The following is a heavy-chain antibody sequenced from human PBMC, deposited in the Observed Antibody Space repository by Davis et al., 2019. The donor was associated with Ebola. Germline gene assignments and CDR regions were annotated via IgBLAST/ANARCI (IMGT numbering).Heavy chain of an antibody. D-gene: IGHD2-8*01. CDR1: GYTFTGYY. V-gene: IGHV1-2*06. CDR2: INPNSGGT. Sequence: ASVKVSCKASGYTFTGYYMHWVRQAPGQGLEWMGRINPNSGGTNYAQKFQGRVTMTRDTSISTAYLELSSLRSEDTAVYYCASNQYCTNGVCYTRAYGMDVWGKGTTVTVSS. CDR3: ASNQYCTNGVCYTRAYGMDV. J-gene: IGHJ6*04.